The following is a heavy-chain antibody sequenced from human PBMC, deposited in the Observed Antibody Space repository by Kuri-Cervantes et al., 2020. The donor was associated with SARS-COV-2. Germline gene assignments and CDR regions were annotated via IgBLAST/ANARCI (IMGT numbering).Heavy chain of an antibody. CDR1: GYTITNFF. CDR3: ATVGSSTRGGSYL. D-gene: IGHD1-26*01. V-gene: IGHV1-46*01. Sequence: VSVKVSCKTSGYTITNFFMHWVRQAPGQGLEWMGLITPNGDLTLYAQNFQGRFTVTRDTSTRSVFMELSSLRSEDTAVYYCATVGSSTRGGSYLWGQGTLVTVSS. CDR2: ITPNGDLT. J-gene: IGHJ4*02.